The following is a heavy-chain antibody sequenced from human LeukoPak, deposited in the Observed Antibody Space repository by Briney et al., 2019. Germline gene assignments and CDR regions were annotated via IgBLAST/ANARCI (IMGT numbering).Heavy chain of an antibody. CDR2: ISAYNRDT. D-gene: IGHD2-2*02. CDR3: ARDQRGRYCSSTSCSTIDY. V-gene: IGHV1-18*01. J-gene: IGHJ4*02. Sequence: ASVKVSCKASGYTFISYGISWVRQAAGQGLEWMGWISAYNRDTHYAQKPQGSVTMTKATSTSTAYMELRSRRSDDTAVYYWARDQRGRYCSSTSCSTIDYCGQGTLVTVSS. CDR1: GYTFISYG.